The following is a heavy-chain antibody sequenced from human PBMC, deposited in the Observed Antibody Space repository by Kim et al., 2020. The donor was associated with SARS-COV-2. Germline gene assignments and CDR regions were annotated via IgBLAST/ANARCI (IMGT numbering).Heavy chain of an antibody. Sequence: ASVKVSCKASGYTFSSYAINWVRQAPGQGLEWMGWINTNTGNPTYAQGFTGRFVFSLDTSVSTAYLQIRSLTPGDTAVYYCARDDRIPLFLEGYFDIWGRGTLITVSS. J-gene: IGHJ2*01. CDR2: INTNTGNP. CDR3: ARDDRIPLFLEGYFDI. V-gene: IGHV7-4-1*02. CDR1: GYTFSSYA. D-gene: IGHD3-3*01.